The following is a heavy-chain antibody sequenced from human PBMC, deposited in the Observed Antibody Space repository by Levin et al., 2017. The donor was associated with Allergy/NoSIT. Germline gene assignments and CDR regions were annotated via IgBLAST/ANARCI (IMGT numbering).Heavy chain of an antibody. CDR2: VNCNTGDT. CDR1: GYTFTDHY. CDR3: ARNDYGDYVQNFDS. Sequence: ASVKVSCKAAGYTFTDHYIHWVRQAPGQGLEWMGWVNCNTGDTHYAQKFQDRVTMTRDRSITTAYIEVGSLRIDDTALYFCARNDYGDYVQNFDSWGQGTLVTVSS. J-gene: IGHJ4*02. V-gene: IGHV1-2*02. D-gene: IGHD4-17*01.